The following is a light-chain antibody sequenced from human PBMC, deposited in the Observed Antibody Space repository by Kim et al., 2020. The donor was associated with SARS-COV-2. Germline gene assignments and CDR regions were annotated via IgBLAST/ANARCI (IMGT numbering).Light chain of an antibody. CDR2: WAS. CDR3: QQYYSTPLT. Sequence: APINCPSTHSVLSSSHTTIYLAWSHQNPGQPPHLLISWASPRESGFPDRFIGSGSGPAFSLTFSSLQAEVVAVYYCQQYYSTPLTFGGGTTVDI. J-gene: IGKJ4*01. CDR1: HSVLSSSHTTIY. V-gene: IGKV4-1*01.